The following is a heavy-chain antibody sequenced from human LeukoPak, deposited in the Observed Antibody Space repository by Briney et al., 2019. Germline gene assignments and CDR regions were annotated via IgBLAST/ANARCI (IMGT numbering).Heavy chain of an antibody. D-gene: IGHD3-10*01. CDR1: GFTFDDYA. V-gene: IGHV3-43D*03. J-gene: IGHJ2*01. Sequence: GGSLRLSCAASGFTFDDYAMHWVRQAPGKGLEWVSLISWDGGSTYYADSVKGRFTISRDNSKNSLYLQMNSLRAEDTALYYCAKDKGWGVRWYFDLWGRGTLVTVSS. CDR2: ISWDGGST. CDR3: AKDKGWGVRWYFDL.